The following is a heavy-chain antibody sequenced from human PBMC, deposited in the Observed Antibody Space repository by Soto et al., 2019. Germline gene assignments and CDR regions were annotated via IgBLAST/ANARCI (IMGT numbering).Heavy chain of an antibody. CDR1: GGTFSSYA. D-gene: IGHD3-22*01. Sequence: QVQLVQSGAEVKKPGSSVKVSCKASGGTFSSYAISWVRQAPGQGLEWMGGIIPIFGTANYAQKFQGRVTITADESTSTAYMELSSLRSEDTAVYYCARGGGITMIVVAIPPHFDYWGQGTLVAVSS. J-gene: IGHJ4*02. CDR3: ARGGGITMIVVAIPPHFDY. CDR2: IIPIFGTA. V-gene: IGHV1-69*01.